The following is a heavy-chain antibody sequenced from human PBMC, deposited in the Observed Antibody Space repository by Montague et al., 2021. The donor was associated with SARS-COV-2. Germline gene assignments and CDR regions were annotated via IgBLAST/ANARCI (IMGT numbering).Heavy chain of an antibody. CDR1: GDSIKSGGYF. V-gene: IGHV4-39*07. J-gene: IGHJ4*02. D-gene: IGHD3-9*01. Sequence: SETLSLTCTVSGDSIKSGGYFWGWIRQPPGKGLEWIASIHIGGTSXLXXSLKSRVTISIDSSKNQFSLNVTSVTAADTAVYFCARSRDWYLGNWGQGTLATVSS. CDR2: IHIGGTS. CDR3: ARSRDWYLGN.